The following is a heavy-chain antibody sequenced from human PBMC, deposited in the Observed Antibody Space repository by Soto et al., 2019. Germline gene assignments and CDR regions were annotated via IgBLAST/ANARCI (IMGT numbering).Heavy chain of an antibody. CDR1: GCSICSSSYY. D-gene: IGHD2-2*01. V-gene: IGHV4-39*01. Sequence: SETLSLSCTVSGCSICSSSYYWGWIRQPPGKGLEWIGSIYFSGSTYYNPSLKSRVTISVDSSKNQFSLKLSSVTAADTAVYYCARRGYCSSTSCPDLFAPLGQGTLVTVSS. CDR2: IYFSGST. J-gene: IGHJ5*02. CDR3: ARRGYCSSTSCPDLFAP.